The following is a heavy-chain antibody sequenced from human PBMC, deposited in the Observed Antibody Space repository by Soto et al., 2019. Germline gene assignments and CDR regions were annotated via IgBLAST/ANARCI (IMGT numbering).Heavy chain of an antibody. CDR3: ARARVMLMFWGASEQWRLAS. J-gene: IGHJ1*01. D-gene: IGHD3-16*01. V-gene: IGHV4-31*03. CDR1: GDSITSGVHY. Sequence: SETLSLTCTVSGDSITSGVHYWSWIRQLPGKGLEWIGYIFYSGPTYYNPSLKSRVAISVDTSKNQFSLKLNSVTAADTAVYYCARARVMLMFWGASEQWRLASWGPGTLVPVSS. CDR2: IFYSGPT.